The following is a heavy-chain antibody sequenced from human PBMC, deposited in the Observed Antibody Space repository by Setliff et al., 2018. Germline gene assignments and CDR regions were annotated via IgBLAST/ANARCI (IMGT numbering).Heavy chain of an antibody. Sequence: PGESLKISCAASGFSFRTFSMHWVRQAPGKGLEWVSSISPDSIHIYYADSVKGRFTISRDNARDSLYLHMNSLVAEDTAVYYCARSPANGGHDAFGIWGQGTMVTVSS. D-gene: IGHD6-25*01. CDR1: GFSFRTFS. J-gene: IGHJ3*02. V-gene: IGHV3-21*01. CDR2: ISPDSIHI. CDR3: ARSPANGGHDAFGI.